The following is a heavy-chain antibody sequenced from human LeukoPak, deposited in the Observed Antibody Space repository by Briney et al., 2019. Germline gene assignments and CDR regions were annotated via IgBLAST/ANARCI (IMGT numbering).Heavy chain of an antibody. CDR3: ARELEMATIPSFDP. D-gene: IGHD5-24*01. CDR1: GGSISSSSYY. J-gene: IGHJ5*02. CDR2: IYYSGST. Sequence: SETLSLTCTVSGGSISSSSYYWGWIRQPPGKGLEWIGSIYYSGSTYYNPSLKSRVTISVDTSKNQFSLKLSSVTAADTAVYYCARELEMATIPSFDPWGQGTLVTVSS. V-gene: IGHV4-39*02.